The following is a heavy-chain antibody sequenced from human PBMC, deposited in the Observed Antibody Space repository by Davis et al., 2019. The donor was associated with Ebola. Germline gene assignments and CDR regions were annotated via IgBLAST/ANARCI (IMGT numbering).Heavy chain of an antibody. V-gene: IGHV3-23*01. CDR1: GLTFNNYA. J-gene: IGHJ6*02. CDR2: ISGDGTST. Sequence: GESLKISCAASGLTFNNYAMTWVRQAPGKGLEWVSAISGDGTSTYCADSVKGRFTISRDNSKNTLYLQMNSLRAEDTAVYFCARQLPYYSYGMDVWGQGTTVTVSS. CDR3: ARQLPYYSYGMDV. D-gene: IGHD2-2*01.